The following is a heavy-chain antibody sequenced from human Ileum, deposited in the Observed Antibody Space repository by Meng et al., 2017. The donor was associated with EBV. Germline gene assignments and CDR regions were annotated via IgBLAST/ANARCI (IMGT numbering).Heavy chain of an antibody. J-gene: IGHJ4*02. CDR1: CGARDSINW. CDR3: ARESYSDSSGYYSLDY. Sequence: EVQELCLTRAMPPATPVLTSSGSCGARDSINWWRWVRHAPGKGLEWMGEIHHTESTNYNPSLKSRVTISVDKSKNQFSLKLSSVTAADTAVYYCARESYSDSSGYYSLDYWGQGSLVTVSS. D-gene: IGHD3-22*01. CDR2: IHHTEST. V-gene: IGHV4-4*03.